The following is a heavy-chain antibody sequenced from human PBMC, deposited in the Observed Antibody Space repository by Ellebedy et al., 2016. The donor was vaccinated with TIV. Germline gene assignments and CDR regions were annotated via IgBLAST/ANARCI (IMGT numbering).Heavy chain of an antibody. CDR1: GFTLNNFA. V-gene: IGHV3-30*03. J-gene: IGHJ4*02. CDR3: ARGLATGTHRAYFDY. D-gene: IGHD1-1*01. CDR2: ISSDGSNT. Sequence: PGGSLRLSCAASGFTLNNFAMHWVRQTPGRGLEWVAVISSDGSNTYYADSVKGRFTISRDNSYTTLSLQMNSLGPEDAAVYYCARGLATGTHRAYFDYWGQGILVTISS.